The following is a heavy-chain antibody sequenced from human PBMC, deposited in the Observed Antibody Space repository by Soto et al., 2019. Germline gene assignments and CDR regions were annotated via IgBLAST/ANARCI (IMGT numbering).Heavy chain of an antibody. J-gene: IGHJ6*02. Sequence: SVKVSCKASGGTFSSYVISWVRQAPGQGLEWMGGIIPIFGTANYAQKFQGRVTITADESTSTAYMELSSLRSEDTAVYYCARAVIAARLGAPKTYYYYYGMDVWGQGTTVTVSS. CDR3: ARAVIAARLGAPKTYYYYYGMDV. CDR2: IIPIFGTA. V-gene: IGHV1-69*13. D-gene: IGHD6-6*01. CDR1: GGTFSSYV.